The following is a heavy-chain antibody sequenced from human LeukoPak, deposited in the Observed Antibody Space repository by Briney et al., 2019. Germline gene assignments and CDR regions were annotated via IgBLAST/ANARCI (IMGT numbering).Heavy chain of an antibody. V-gene: IGHV4-31*03. J-gene: IGHJ4*02. Sequence: SETLSLTCTVSGGSISSGGYYWSWIRQHPGKGLEWIGYIYYSGSTCYNPSLKSRVTISVDTSKNQFSLKLSSVTAADTAVYYCARYSSSLSFDYWGQGTLVTVSS. CDR3: ARYSSSLSFDY. CDR1: GGSISSGGYY. D-gene: IGHD6-6*01. CDR2: IYYSGST.